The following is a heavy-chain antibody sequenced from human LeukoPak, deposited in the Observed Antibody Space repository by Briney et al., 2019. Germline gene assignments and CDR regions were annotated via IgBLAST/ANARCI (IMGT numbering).Heavy chain of an antibody. V-gene: IGHV1-46*01. CDR2: INPSGGST. D-gene: IGHD2-21*02. J-gene: IGHJ5*02. CDR3: ARAPYCGGDCYPNWFDP. CDR1: GYTCTSYY. Sequence: GASVKVSCKASGYTCTSYYMHWVRQAPGQGLEWMGIINPSGGSTSYAQKFQGRVTMTRDTSTSTVYMELSSLRSEDTAVYYCARAPYCGGDCYPNWFDPWGQGTLVTVSS.